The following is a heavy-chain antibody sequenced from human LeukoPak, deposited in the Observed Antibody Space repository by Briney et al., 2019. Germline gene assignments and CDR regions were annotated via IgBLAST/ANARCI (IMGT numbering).Heavy chain of an antibody. CDR3: ARGDYVSYFDY. Sequence: PGGSLRLSSAASGFTFCSYSMNWVPPGPGQGLEWVSSISSSSSYIYYAHSVRGRFTISRDNSKNTLYLHIKSLRAEDTAVCSWARGDYVSYFDYWGQGTLVTVSS. CDR2: ISSSSSYI. V-gene: IGHV3-21*01. J-gene: IGHJ4*02. CDR1: GFTFCSYS. D-gene: IGHD4/OR15-4a*01.